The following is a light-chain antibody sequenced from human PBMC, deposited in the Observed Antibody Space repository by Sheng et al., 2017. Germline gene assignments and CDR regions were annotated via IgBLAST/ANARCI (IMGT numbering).Light chain of an antibody. V-gene: IGLV2-23*01. CDR2: EGS. J-gene: IGLJ2*01. CDR1: SSDVGSYNL. CDR3: CSYAGSSTVV. Sequence: QSALTQPASVSGSPGQSITISCSGTSSDVGSYNLVSWYQQYSGKAPKLMIYEGSKRPSGVSNRFSGSKSGNTASLTISGLQAEDEADYYCCSYAGSSTVVFGGGTKVTVL.